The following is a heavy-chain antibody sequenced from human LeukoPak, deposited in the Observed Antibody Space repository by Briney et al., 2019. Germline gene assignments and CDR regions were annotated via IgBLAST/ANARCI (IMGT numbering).Heavy chain of an antibody. Sequence: SGRSLRLSCAASGFSFSSYGMHWVRRAPGKGLDWVAVIWYDGSNKYYADSVKGRFTISRDNSKNTLYLQMNSLRAEDTAVYYCARDLVAAAGRGYYYGMDVWGQGTTVTVSS. J-gene: IGHJ6*02. V-gene: IGHV3-33*01. CDR2: IWYDGSNK. CDR3: ARDLVAAAGRGYYYGMDV. CDR1: GFSFSSYG. D-gene: IGHD6-13*01.